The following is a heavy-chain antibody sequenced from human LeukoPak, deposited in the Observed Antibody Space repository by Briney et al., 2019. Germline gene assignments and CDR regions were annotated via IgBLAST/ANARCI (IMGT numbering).Heavy chain of an antibody. CDR3: ARYSWLGSGSYYNVAFDI. Sequence: SQTLSLTCAVSGGSISSGGYSWSWIRQPPGKGLEWIGYIYHSGSTYYNPSLKSRVTISVDTSKNQFSLKLSSVTAADTAVYYCARYSWLGSGSYYNVAFDIWGQGTMVTVSS. J-gene: IGHJ3*02. CDR1: GGSISSGGYS. V-gene: IGHV4-30-2*01. CDR2: IYHSGST. D-gene: IGHD3-10*01.